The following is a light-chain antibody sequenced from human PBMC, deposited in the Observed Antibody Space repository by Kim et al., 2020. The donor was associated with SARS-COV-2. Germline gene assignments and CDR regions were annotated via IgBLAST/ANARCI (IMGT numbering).Light chain of an antibody. Sequence: SPGERATLSCRASQGVGSCYLAWYQQKPGQAPRLLIYAASSRATGIPDRFSGSGSGTDFTLTISRLEPEDFAVYYCHQYGTSPMYTFGQGTKLEIK. CDR2: AAS. CDR1: QGVGSCY. V-gene: IGKV3-20*01. CDR3: HQYGTSPMYT. J-gene: IGKJ2*01.